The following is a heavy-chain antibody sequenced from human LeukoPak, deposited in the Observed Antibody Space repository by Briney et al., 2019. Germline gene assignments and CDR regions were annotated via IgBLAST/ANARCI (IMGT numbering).Heavy chain of an antibody. J-gene: IGHJ4*02. CDR2: IKQDGSET. CDR1: GFTFGNSW. Sequence: PGGSLRLSCAASGFTFGNSWMTWVRQAPGKGLEWVASIKQDGSETYYVDSVKGRFTISRDNSKNTLYLQMNSLRAEDTAVYYCARGAGHNYPYYFDYWGQGTLVTVSS. V-gene: IGHV3-7*03. CDR3: ARGAGHNYPYYFDY. D-gene: IGHD5-24*01.